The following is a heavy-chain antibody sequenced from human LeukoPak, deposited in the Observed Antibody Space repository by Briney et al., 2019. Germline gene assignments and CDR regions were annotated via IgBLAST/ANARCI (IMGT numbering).Heavy chain of an antibody. J-gene: IGHJ4*02. CDR2: IAGGGGGI. V-gene: IGHV3-23*01. CDR3: AKYRIKDPPPRDFDY. CDR1: GFTFNQYA. D-gene: IGHD1-26*01. Sequence: PGGSLRLSCATSGFTFNQYAMTWVRQAPGKGLEWVSVIAGGGGGIQCTDAVKGRFIVSRDTSKATLFLQMNSLRAEDTAIYFCAKYRIKDPPPRDFDYWGQGTLVTVSS.